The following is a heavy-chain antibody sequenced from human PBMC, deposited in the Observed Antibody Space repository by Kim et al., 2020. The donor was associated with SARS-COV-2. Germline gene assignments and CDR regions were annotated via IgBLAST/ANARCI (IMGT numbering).Heavy chain of an antibody. Sequence: SETLSLTCTVSGGSISSSSYYWGWIRQPPGKGLEWIGSIYYSGSTYYNPSLKSRVTISVDTSKNQFSLKLSSVTAADTAVYYCARHVAVAGNFDYWGQGTLVTVSS. CDR3: ARHVAVAGNFDY. CDR2: IYYSGST. CDR1: GGSISSSSYY. V-gene: IGHV4-39*01. J-gene: IGHJ4*02. D-gene: IGHD6-19*01.